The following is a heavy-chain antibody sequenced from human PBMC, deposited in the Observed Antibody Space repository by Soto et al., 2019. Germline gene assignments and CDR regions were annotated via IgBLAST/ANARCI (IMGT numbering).Heavy chain of an antibody. D-gene: IGHD3-3*01. V-gene: IGHV1-18*01. CDR1: GYTFTSYG. Sequence: ASVKVSCKASGYTFTSYGISWVRQAPGQGLEWMGWISAYNGNTNYAQKLQGRVTMTTDTSTSTAYMELRSLRSDDTAVYYCVRARGGSVEWLLSSGRDAFDIWGQGTMVTVSS. J-gene: IGHJ3*02. CDR2: ISAYNGNT. CDR3: VRARGGSVEWLLSSGRDAFDI.